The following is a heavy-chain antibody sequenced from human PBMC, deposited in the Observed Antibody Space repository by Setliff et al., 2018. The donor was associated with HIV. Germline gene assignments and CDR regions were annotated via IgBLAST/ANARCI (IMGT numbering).Heavy chain of an antibody. CDR1: GGTFSSYA. Sequence: ASVKVSCKASGGTFSSYAISWVRQAPGQGLEWMGGIIPIFGTANYAQKFQGRVTINTDESTSTAYMELRSLRSEDTAVYYCASDYYDSSGYPQGAFDMWGQGTMVTVSS. CDR3: ASDYYDSSGYPQGAFDM. D-gene: IGHD3-22*01. V-gene: IGHV1-69*05. CDR2: IIPIFGTA. J-gene: IGHJ3*02.